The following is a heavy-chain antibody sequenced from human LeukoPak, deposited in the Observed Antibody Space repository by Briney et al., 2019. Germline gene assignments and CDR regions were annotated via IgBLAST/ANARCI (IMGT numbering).Heavy chain of an antibody. CDR1: GFTFSSYG. J-gene: IGHJ4*02. CDR2: IQYDVSNE. Sequence: GGSLRLSCAASGFTFSSYGMHWVRQAPGKALEWVAYIQYDVSNEQYAHSVRGRFSISRDSSKNTLYPQMNSRRAEDTAVLYCGRGSGSSWYFYFDSWGLGTLVTVS. V-gene: IGHV3-30*02. D-gene: IGHD6-13*01. CDR3: GRGSGSSWYFYFDS.